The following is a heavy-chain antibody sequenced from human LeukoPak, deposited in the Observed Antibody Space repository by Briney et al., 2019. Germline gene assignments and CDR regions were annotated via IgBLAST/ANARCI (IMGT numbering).Heavy chain of an antibody. CDR1: GYTFTDYY. CDR2: INPNSGGT. V-gene: IGHV1-2*06. Sequence: ASVKVSCKASGYTFTDYYMHWVRQAPGQGLEWMGRINPNSGGTNYAQKFQGRVTMTRDTSISTAYMELSRLTSDDTAAYYCARSRARINYYDSSGYEANFDYWGQGTLVTVSS. D-gene: IGHD3-22*01. J-gene: IGHJ4*02. CDR3: ARSRARINYYDSSGYEANFDY.